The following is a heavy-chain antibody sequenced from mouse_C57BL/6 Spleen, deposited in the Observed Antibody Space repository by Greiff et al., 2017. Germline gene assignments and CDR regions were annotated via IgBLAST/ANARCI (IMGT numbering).Heavy chain of an antibody. CDR2: IDPSDSYT. CDR3: ARNYGKAWYFDV. Sequence: QVQLKQPGAELVMPGASVKLSCKASGYTFTSYWMHWVKQRPGQGLEWIGEIDPSDSYTNYNQKFKGKSTLTVDKSSSTAYMQLSSLTSEDSAVYYCARNYGKAWYFDVWGTGTTVTVSS. J-gene: IGHJ1*03. V-gene: IGHV1-69*01. D-gene: IGHD2-1*01. CDR1: GYTFTSYW.